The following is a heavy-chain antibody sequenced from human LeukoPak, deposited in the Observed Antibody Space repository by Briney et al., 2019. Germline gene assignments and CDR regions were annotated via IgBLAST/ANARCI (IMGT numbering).Heavy chain of an antibody. D-gene: IGHD3-16*01. CDR3: ARVWGSESSQHS. V-gene: IGHV1-8*01. CDR1: GYTFTGYD. CDR2: MNPNSGNT. Sequence: ASVKVSCKASGYTFTGYDINWVRQAPGQGLEWMGWMNPNSGNTGYAQKFQGRVTMTRNTSISTAYMELSTMRSEDTAVYYCARVWGSESSQHSSGPGGLVTVSP. J-gene: IGHJ4*02.